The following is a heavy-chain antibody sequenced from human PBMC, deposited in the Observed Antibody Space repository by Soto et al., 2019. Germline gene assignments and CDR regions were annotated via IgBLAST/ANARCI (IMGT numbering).Heavy chain of an antibody. D-gene: IGHD4-17*01. Sequence: GGSLRLSCAASGFTFRNAWMSWVRQAPGKGLEWVGRIKSKTDGGTTDYAAPVKGRFTISRDDSKNTLYLQMNSLKTEDTPVYYCTTHTADYASYCCYGMDVWGQGTTVTVSS. CDR1: GFTFRNAW. J-gene: IGHJ6*02. CDR2: IKSKTDGGTT. V-gene: IGHV3-15*01. CDR3: TTHTADYASYCCYGMDV.